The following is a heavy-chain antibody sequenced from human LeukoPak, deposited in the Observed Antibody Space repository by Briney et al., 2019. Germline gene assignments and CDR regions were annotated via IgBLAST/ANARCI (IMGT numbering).Heavy chain of an antibody. J-gene: IGHJ4*02. CDR3: ASWTTVVTYFDY. CDR1: GGSISSSSYY. V-gene: IGHV4-39*01. D-gene: IGHD4-17*01. CDR2: IYYSGST. Sequence: PSETLSLTCTVSGGSISSSSYYWGWIRQPPGKGLEWIGSIYYSGSTYYNPSLKSRVTISVDTSKNQFSLKLSSVTAADTAVYYCASWTTVVTYFDYWGQGTLVTISS.